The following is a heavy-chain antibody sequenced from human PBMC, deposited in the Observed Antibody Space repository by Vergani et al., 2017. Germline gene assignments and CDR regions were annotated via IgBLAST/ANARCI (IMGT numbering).Heavy chain of an antibody. CDR1: FDSIRNLY. CDR2: IHYSENT. V-gene: IGHV4-59*11. CDR3: ARLPGGNNWFDP. D-gene: IGHD3-10*01. Sequence: QLQLQQSGPGLVKPSETLFLTCSVSFDSIRNLYCNWIRQPPGKGLEWIGSIHYSENTNYNPSLKTRVTISVDTSKNQFSLTLTSVTAADTAVYYCARLPGGNNWFDPWGQGTLVTVSS. J-gene: IGHJ5*02.